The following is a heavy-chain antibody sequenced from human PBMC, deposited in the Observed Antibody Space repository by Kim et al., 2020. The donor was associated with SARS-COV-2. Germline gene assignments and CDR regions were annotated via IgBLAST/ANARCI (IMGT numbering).Heavy chain of an antibody. Sequence: GRFTITRENSKNTLYLQMNSLRAEDTAVYYCARDPYSGSYYYYYGMDVWGQGTTVTVSS. CDR3: ARDPYSGSYYYYYGMDV. J-gene: IGHJ6*02. V-gene: IGHV3-30*01. D-gene: IGHD1-26*01.